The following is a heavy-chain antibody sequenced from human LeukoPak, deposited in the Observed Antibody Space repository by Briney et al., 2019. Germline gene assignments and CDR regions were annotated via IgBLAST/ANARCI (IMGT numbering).Heavy chain of an antibody. Sequence: LEASVKVSCKASGYTFTGYYMHWLRQPPGQGLEWMGWINPNSCGTNYAQKFQGRVTMTRDTSISTAYMELSRLRSDDTAVYYCARFPVVVAARERSYYFDYWGQGTLVTVSS. D-gene: IGHD2-15*01. V-gene: IGHV1-2*03. CDR1: GYTFTGYY. CDR3: ARFPVVVAARERSYYFDY. CDR2: INPNSCGT. J-gene: IGHJ4*02.